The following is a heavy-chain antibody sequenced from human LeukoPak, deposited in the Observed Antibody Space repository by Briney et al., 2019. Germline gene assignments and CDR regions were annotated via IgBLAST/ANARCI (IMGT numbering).Heavy chain of an antibody. CDR2: ISGSSSYI. D-gene: IGHD3-10*01. Sequence: GGSLRLSCVASGFTFSAYSMNWVRQAPGQGPEWVSSISGSSSYIYYADSVKGRFTISRDNAKNSLYLQMNSLRAEDTAVYYCARWEDGELLTYWGQGTLVTVSS. J-gene: IGHJ4*02. CDR1: GFTFSAYS. CDR3: ARWEDGELLTY. V-gene: IGHV3-21*01.